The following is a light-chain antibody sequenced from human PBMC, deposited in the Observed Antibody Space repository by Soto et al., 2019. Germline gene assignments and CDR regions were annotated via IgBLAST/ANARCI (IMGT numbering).Light chain of an antibody. J-gene: IGKJ3*01. CDR1: QTINKRY. Sequence: EIVLTQSPGTLSLSPGERAILSCRASQTINKRYLAWYQQTPGRAPRLLIHAASSRAAGIPDRFSGSGSGTDFTLTINRLEPEDFAVYYCHHYDNSPPFPFGPGTTVDI. CDR3: HHYDNSPPFP. CDR2: AAS. V-gene: IGKV3-20*01.